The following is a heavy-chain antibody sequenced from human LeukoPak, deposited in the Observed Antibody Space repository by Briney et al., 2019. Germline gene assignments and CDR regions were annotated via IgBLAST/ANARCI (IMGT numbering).Heavy chain of an antibody. CDR3: ARDSDRIGWYDYVWGSYRAIDI. V-gene: IGHV1-18*01. D-gene: IGHD3-16*02. Sequence: ASVTVSCKASGYTFTSYGISWVRQAPGQGLEWMGWISAYNGNTNYAQKLQGRVTMTTDTSTSTAYMELRSLGSDDTAVYYCARDSDRIGWYDYVWGSYRAIDIWGQGTMVTVSS. J-gene: IGHJ3*02. CDR2: ISAYNGNT. CDR1: GYTFTSYG.